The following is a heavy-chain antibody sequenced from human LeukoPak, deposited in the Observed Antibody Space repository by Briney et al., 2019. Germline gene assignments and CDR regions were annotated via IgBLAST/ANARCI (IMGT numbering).Heavy chain of an antibody. Sequence: GGSLRLSCAASGFSVSSDYMTWVRQAPGKGLEWASVIYSGGSTYYADSVKGRFTISRDNSKNTLYLQMNNVRVEDTAVYFCARYHTALNYWGQGTLVTASS. D-gene: IGHD5-18*01. J-gene: IGHJ4*02. CDR2: IYSGGST. V-gene: IGHV3-53*01. CDR3: ARYHTALNY. CDR1: GFSVSSDY.